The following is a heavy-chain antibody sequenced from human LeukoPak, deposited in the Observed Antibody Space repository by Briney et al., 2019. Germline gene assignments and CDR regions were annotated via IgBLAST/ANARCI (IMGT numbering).Heavy chain of an antibody. CDR3: ARATRELHCGGDCQSRDWYFDL. Sequence: SETLSLTCTVSGGSISSSSYYWGWIRQPPGKGLEWIGSIYYSGSTYYNPSLKSRVTISVDTSKNQFSLKLSSVTAADTAVYYCARATRELHCGGDCQSRDWYFDLWGRGTLVTVSS. CDR2: IYYSGST. CDR1: GGSISSSSYY. D-gene: IGHD2-21*01. J-gene: IGHJ2*01. V-gene: IGHV4-39*07.